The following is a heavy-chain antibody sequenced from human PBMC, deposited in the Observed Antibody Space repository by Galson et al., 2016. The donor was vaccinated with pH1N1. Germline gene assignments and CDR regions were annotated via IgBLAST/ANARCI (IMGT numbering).Heavy chain of an antibody. Sequence: SLRLSCAASGFIFSDHWMSWVRQAPDKGLEWVANTNQDGSQKYYVDSVGGRFTISRDNAKNSVSLQMNSLRPDDTSVYYCVRAIGAAASFWGQGTLVTVSS. CDR3: VRAIGAAASF. CDR2: TNQDGSQK. J-gene: IGHJ4*02. V-gene: IGHV3-7*01. CDR1: GFIFSDHW. D-gene: IGHD6-13*01.